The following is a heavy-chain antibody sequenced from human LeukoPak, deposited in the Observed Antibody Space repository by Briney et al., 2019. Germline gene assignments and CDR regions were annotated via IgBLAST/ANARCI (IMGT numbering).Heavy chain of an antibody. CDR1: GFTFSSYD. CDR2: IGTAGDT. CDR3: ARVGYYEIGGAFDI. J-gene: IGHJ3*02. V-gene: IGHV3-13*01. Sequence: PGGSLRLSCAASGFTFSSYDMHWVRHATGKGLEWVSAIGTAGDTYYPGSVKGRFTISRENAKNSLYLQMNSLRAEDTAVYYCARVGYYEIGGAFDIWGQGTMVTVSS. D-gene: IGHD3-22*01.